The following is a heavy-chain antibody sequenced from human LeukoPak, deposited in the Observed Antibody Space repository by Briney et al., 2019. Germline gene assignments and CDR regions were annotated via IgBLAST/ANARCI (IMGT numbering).Heavy chain of an antibody. Sequence: SETLSLTCTVSGGSISSYYWGWIRQPPGKGLEWIGNIYHSGNSYYNPSLKSRLTISVDTSKNQFSLKLSSVTAADTAVYYCAGAFDIWGQGTMVTVSS. CDR1: GGSISSYY. CDR2: IYHSGNS. V-gene: IGHV4-59*04. J-gene: IGHJ3*02. CDR3: AGAFDI.